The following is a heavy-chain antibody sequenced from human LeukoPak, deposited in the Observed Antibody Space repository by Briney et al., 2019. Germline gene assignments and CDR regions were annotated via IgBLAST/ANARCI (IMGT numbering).Heavy chain of an antibody. CDR1: GSSISSDY. D-gene: IGHD5-18*01. V-gene: IGHV4-59*01. Sequence: SETLSLTCTVSGSSISSDYWSWIRQPPGKGLEWIGYIYYSGSTNYNSSLKSRVTISVDTSKNHFSLRLTSVTAADTAVYFCARANAAMVFHYWGQGTLVIVSS. CDR3: ARANAAMVFHY. J-gene: IGHJ4*02. CDR2: IYYSGST.